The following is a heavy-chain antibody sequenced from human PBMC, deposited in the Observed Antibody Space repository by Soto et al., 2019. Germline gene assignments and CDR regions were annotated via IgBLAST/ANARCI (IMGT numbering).Heavy chain of an antibody. J-gene: IGHJ4*02. CDR3: AKALRFLEWSYYFDY. CDR2: ISGSGGST. V-gene: IGHV3-23*01. CDR1: GFTFSSYA. Sequence: ESGGGLVQPGGSLRLSCAASGFTFSSYAMSWVRQAPGKGLEWVSGISGSGGSTYYADSVKGRFTISRDNSKNTLYLQMNSLRAEDTAVYYCAKALRFLEWSYYFDYWGQGTLVTVSS. D-gene: IGHD3-3*01.